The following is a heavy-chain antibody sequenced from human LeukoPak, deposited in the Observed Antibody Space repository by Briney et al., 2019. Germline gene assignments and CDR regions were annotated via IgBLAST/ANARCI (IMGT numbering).Heavy chain of an antibody. CDR2: MNPNSGNT. CDR1: GYTFTSYD. CDR3: ARGPEYCSSTSCYWGWFDP. Sequence: ASVKVSCKASGYTFTSYDINWVRQATGQGLEWMGWMNPNSGNTGYAQKFQGRVTITRNTSISTAYMELSSLRSEDTAVYYCARGPEYCSSTSCYWGWFDPWGQGTLVTVSS. D-gene: IGHD2-2*01. V-gene: IGHV1-8*03. J-gene: IGHJ5*02.